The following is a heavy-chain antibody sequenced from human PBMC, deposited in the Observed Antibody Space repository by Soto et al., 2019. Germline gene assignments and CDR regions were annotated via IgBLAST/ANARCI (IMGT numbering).Heavy chain of an antibody. CDR1: GFTFSSYW. V-gene: IGHV3-7*01. Sequence: PGGSLRLSCAASGFTFSSYWMSWVRQAPGKGLEWVANIKQDGSEKYYVDSVKGRFTISRDNAKNSLYLQMNSLRAEDTAVYYCARTIAAAGPIHPTAFDDWGQGTLVTVSS. CDR2: IKQDGSEK. D-gene: IGHD6-13*01. J-gene: IGHJ4*02. CDR3: ARTIAAAGPIHPTAFDD.